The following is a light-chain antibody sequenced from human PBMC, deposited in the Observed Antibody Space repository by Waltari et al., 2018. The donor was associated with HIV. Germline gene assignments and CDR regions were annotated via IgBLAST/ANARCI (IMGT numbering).Light chain of an antibody. CDR3: QPYDISLTGLWV. CDR2: GDT. V-gene: IGLV1-40*01. Sequence: TQPPSVSGVPGQSVSIPCSGNASHLGAGFDFNWYRQSPRTAPKLVIYGDTVRPSGVTDRFSGSRSLNSVSLDISGLRAEDAGDYYCQPYDISLTGLWVFGGGTKLTVL. J-gene: IGLJ3*02. CDR1: ASHLGAGFD.